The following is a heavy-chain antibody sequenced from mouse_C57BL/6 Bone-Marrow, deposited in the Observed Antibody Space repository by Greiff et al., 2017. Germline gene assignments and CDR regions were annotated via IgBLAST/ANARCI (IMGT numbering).Heavy chain of an antibody. Sequence: EVQGVESGEGLVKPGGSLKLSCAASGFTFSSYAMSWVRQTPEKRLEWVAYISSGGDYIYYADTVKGRFTISRDNARNTLYLQMSSLKSEDTAMYYCTREGGCYYVRYFDYWGQGTTLTVSS. CDR1: GFTFSSYA. CDR2: ISSGGDYI. V-gene: IGHV5-9-1*02. CDR3: TREGGCYYVRYFDY. D-gene: IGHD1-1*01. J-gene: IGHJ2*01.